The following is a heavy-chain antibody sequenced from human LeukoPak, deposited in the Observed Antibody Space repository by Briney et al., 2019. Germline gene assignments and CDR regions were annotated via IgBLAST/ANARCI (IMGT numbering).Heavy chain of an antibody. CDR1: GDSVSSNSVA. CDR2: TYYRSKWYN. CDR3: TRGLLMDGCDY. V-gene: IGHV6-1*01. D-gene: IGHD5-24*01. J-gene: IGHJ4*02. Sequence: SQTLSLTCAISGDSVSSNSVAWNWVRQSPSRGLEWLGRTYYRSKWYNDYAVSVKSRVTVNPDTSKNQFSLHLHSVTPEDTAVYYCTRGLLMDGCDYWGEDPVITVSS.